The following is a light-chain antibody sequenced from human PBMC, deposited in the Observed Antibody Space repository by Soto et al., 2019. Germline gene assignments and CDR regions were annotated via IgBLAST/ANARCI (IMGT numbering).Light chain of an antibody. J-gene: IGKJ2*01. CDR3: QQYGSSPPYT. Sequence: EIVVTQSPGTLSLSPGERATLSCRASQSVSSIYLAWYQQKPGQAPRLLIYGASSRSTGIPDRFSGSGSGTDFTLTISRLEPEDFAVYYCQQYGSSPPYTFGQGTKLEIK. CDR2: GAS. CDR1: QSVSSIY. V-gene: IGKV3-20*01.